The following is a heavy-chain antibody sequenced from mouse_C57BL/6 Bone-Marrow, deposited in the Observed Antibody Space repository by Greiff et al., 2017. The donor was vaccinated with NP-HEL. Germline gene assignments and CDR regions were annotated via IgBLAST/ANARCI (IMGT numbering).Heavy chain of an antibody. CDR1: GFTFSDYY. CDR3: AREGGLRRRTYAMDY. J-gene: IGHJ4*01. D-gene: IGHD2-4*01. V-gene: IGHV5-16*01. Sequence: EVMLVESEGGLVQPGSSMKLSCTTSGFTFSDYYMAWVRQVPEKGLDWVANINYDGSSTYYLDSLKSRFIISRDHATNILYLQMSRLKSENTATYYCAREGGLRRRTYAMDYWGQGTSVTVSS. CDR2: INYDGSST.